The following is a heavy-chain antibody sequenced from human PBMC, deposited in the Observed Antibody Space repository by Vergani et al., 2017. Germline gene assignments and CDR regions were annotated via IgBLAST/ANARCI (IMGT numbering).Heavy chain of an antibody. CDR2: IYHTGSA. D-gene: IGHD3-10*01. CDR3: VRTVALWFGETKDGGWFDP. Sequence: QVQLLESGPGLLKPSETLSLPCSVSGYSITSGYYWGWLRQPPGRGLEWVGSIYHTGSAYYNPSLQSRVTVSVDTSMNQASLKLNYVTAADTAVYYCVRTVALWFGETKDGGWFDPWGQGTLVTVTS. CDR1: GYSITSGYY. V-gene: IGHV4-38-2*01. J-gene: IGHJ5*02.